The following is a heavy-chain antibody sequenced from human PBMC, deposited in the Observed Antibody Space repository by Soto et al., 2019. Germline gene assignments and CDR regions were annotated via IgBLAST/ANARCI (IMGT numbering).Heavy chain of an antibody. V-gene: IGHV4-30-2*01. D-gene: IGHD3-22*01. CDR1: GGSISSGAYS. CDR2: IDHSGST. J-gene: IGHJ3*02. CDR3: ARGPYDSSGFYSAFDI. Sequence: NPSKTLSLTCAVAGGSISSGAYSWSWIRQPPGKGLEWIGYIDHSGSTYYSPSLKSRVTVSVDRSKNQFSLKLSSVTAADTAVFYCARGPYDSSGFYSAFDIWGQGTMVTVSS.